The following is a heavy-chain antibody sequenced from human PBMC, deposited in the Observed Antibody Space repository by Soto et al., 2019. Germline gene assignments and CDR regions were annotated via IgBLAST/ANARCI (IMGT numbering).Heavy chain of an antibody. D-gene: IGHD2-15*01. Sequence: QVQLQESGPGLVKPSETLSLTCNVSGCSINSGGYYWGWIRQPPGKGLEWIGYIHYRGETSYNPSLTSRSSISLDTSGHYFSLKLTSVTAADTAVYYCARCRDAFGFDSWGQGTLVTVSS. CDR2: IHYRGET. CDR3: ARCRDAFGFDS. CDR1: GCSINSGGYY. V-gene: IGHV4-31*03. J-gene: IGHJ4*02.